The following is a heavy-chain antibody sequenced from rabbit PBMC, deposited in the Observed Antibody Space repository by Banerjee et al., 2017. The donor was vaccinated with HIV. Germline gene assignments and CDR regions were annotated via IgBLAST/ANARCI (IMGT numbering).Heavy chain of an antibody. D-gene: IGHD4-2*01. J-gene: IGHJ4*01. CDR2: IDTGSGSA. CDR3: ARGEFYVGSVGAYYFNL. Sequence: QEQLEESGGGLVKPGASLTLTCTASGFSFSSGYWIWWVRQAPGKGLEWIACIDTGSGSAWYASWVNGRFTISRASSTTVTLQMTSLTAADTATYFCARGEFYVGSVGAYYFNLWGPGTLVTVS. V-gene: IGHV1S45*01. CDR1: GFSFSSGYW.